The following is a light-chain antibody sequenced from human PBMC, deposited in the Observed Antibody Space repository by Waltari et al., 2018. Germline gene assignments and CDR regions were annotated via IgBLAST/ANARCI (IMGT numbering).Light chain of an antibody. CDR2: DVN. J-gene: IGLJ3*02. CDR3: SSFTRTNSWV. V-gene: IGLV2-14*03. Sequence: HSALAQPASVSGSPGQSITISCTGTSSDVGGYNCVSWYQQHPGKAPRLMIYDVNNRPSGVSNRFSGSKSGNTASLTISGLQAEDEADYYCSSFTRTNSWVFGGGTKLTVL. CDR1: SSDVGGYNC.